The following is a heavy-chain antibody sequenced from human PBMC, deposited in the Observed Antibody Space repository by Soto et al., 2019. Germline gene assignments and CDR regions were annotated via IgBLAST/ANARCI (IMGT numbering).Heavy chain of an antibody. V-gene: IGHV3-30-3*01. CDR2: ISYDGSNK. Sequence: QVQLVESGGGVVQPGRSLRLSCAASGFTFSSYAMHWVRQAPGKGLEWVAVISYDGSNKYYADSVKGRFTISRDNSKNTLYLQMNSLRAEDTAVYYCARDHYGPTIFGVVITGYYDYYGMDVW. J-gene: IGHJ6*01. D-gene: IGHD3-3*01. CDR1: GFTFSSYA. CDR3: ARDHYGPTIFGVVITGYYDYYGMDV.